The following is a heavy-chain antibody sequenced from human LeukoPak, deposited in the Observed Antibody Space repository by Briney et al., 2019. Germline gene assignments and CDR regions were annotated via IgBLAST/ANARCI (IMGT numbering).Heavy chain of an antibody. CDR2: IWYDGRNK. CDR3: AKDEGSGWYYFDY. CDR1: GFTFSSYG. Sequence: GRSLRLSCAASGFTFSSYGMHWVRQAPGKGLEWVAVIWYDGRNKYYADSVKGRFTISRDISKNTLYLQMNSLRAEDTAVYYCAKDEGSGWYYFDYWGQGSLVTVSS. V-gene: IGHV3-33*06. J-gene: IGHJ4*02. D-gene: IGHD6-19*01.